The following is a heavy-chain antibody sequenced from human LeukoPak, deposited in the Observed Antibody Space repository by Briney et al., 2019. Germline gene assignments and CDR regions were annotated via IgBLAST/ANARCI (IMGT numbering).Heavy chain of an antibody. CDR1: GFTFSSYA. Sequence: PGGSLRLSCAASGFTFSSYAMSWVRQAPGKGLEWVGFIRSKAYGGTTEYAASVKGRFTISRDDSKSIAYLQMNSLKTEDTAVYYCTLSGSYFDYWGQGTLVTVSS. CDR2: IRSKAYGGTT. V-gene: IGHV3-49*04. D-gene: IGHD1-26*01. J-gene: IGHJ4*02. CDR3: TLSGSYFDY.